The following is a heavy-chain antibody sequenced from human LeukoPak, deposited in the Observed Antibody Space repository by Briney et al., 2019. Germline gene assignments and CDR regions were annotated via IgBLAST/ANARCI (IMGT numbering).Heavy chain of an antibody. D-gene: IGHD1-26*01. V-gene: IGHV4-59*08. CDR3: ARLVGATLAWDY. Sequence: SETLSLTCTVSGGSISDYYWTWIRQPPGKGLEWIGYIHYSGNSNYIPSLKSRITISVDTSNNQFSLKLSSAIAADTAVYYCARLVGATLAWDYWGQGTLVTVSS. CDR2: IHYSGNS. CDR1: GGSISDYY. J-gene: IGHJ4*02.